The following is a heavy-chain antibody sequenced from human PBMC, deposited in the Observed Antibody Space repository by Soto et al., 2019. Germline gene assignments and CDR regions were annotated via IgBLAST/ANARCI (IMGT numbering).Heavy chain of an antibody. CDR2: ISAHNGNT. D-gene: IGHD1-1*01. CDR3: ARGRYGDY. J-gene: IGHJ4*02. V-gene: IGHV1-18*01. CDR1: GYAFTTYG. Sequence: QVHLVQSGAEVKKPGASVKVSCKGSGYAFTTYGITWVRQAPGQGLEWMGWISAHNGNTNYAQKIQGRATVPRDTSTSTAYMELRSRRSDDTAVYYCARGRYGDYWGQGALVTVSS.